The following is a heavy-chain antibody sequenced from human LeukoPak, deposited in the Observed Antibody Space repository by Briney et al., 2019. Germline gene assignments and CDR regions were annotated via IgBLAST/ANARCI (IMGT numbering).Heavy chain of an antibody. CDR1: GGSFSGYY. V-gene: IGHV4-34*01. J-gene: IGHJ6*02. CDR3: ARPRGYCSSTSCHYYRYYYSMDV. D-gene: IGHD2-2*01. CDR2: INHSGST. Sequence: PSETLSLTCAVYGGSFSGYYWSWIRQPPGKGLEWIGEINHSGSTNYNPSLKSRVTISVDTSKNQFSLKLSSVTAADTAVYYCARPRGYCSSTSCHYYRYYYSMDVWGQGTTVTVSS.